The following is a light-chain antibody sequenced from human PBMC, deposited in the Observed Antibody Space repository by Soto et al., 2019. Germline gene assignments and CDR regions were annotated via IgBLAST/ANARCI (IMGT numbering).Light chain of an antibody. CDR1: QSVSSY. Sequence: EIVLTQSPATLSLSPGERATLSCRASQSVSSYLAWYQQKPGQAPRLLIYDASNRATGIPARFSGSGSGTDFTLTISSLEPEDFAVYYCHQRSNWPPTFGQGTKGDI. CDR3: HQRSNWPPT. V-gene: IGKV3-11*01. CDR2: DAS. J-gene: IGKJ1*01.